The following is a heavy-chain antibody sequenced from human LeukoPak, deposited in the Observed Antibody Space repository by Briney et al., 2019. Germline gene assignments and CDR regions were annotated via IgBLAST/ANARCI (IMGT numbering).Heavy chain of an antibody. Sequence: ASVKVSCKASGVTFTSSAMQWGRQARGQRLEWIGWIVVGSGNTNYAQKFQERVTITRDMSTSTAYMELSSLRSEDTAVYYCAVPSGYSFSYGMDVWGQGTTVTVSS. CDR2: IVVGSGNT. CDR3: AVPSGYSFSYGMDV. V-gene: IGHV1-58*02. D-gene: IGHD5-18*01. J-gene: IGHJ6*02. CDR1: GVTFTSSA.